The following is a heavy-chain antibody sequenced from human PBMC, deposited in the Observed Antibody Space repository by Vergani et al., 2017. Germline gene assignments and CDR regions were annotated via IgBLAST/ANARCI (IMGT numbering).Heavy chain of an antibody. CDR2: IKQDGSEK. D-gene: IGHD6-13*01. Sequence: EVQLVESGGGLVQPGRSLRLSCAASGFTFSSYWMSWVRQAPGKGLEWVANIKQDGSEKYYVDSVKGRFTISRDNAKNSLYLQMNSLRTEDTALYYCAKDMPGAAAEGNDAFDIWGQGTMVTVSS. CDR1: GFTFSSYW. J-gene: IGHJ3*02. CDR3: AKDMPGAAAEGNDAFDI. V-gene: IGHV3-7*03.